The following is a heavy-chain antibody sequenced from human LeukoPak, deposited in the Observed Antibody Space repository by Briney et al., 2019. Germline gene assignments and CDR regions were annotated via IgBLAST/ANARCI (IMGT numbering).Heavy chain of an antibody. J-gene: IGHJ4*02. CDR1: GFTISDHY. V-gene: IGHV3-72*01. Sequence: GGSLRLSCAAPGFTISDHYMDWVRQAPGKGLEWVGRTRNKANSYTTEYAASVKGRFTISRDDSKNSLYLQMNSLKTEDTAVYYCAVRYGSSGPLGNYWGQGTLVTVSS. D-gene: IGHD3-22*01. CDR2: TRNKANSYTT. CDR3: AVRYGSSGPLGNY.